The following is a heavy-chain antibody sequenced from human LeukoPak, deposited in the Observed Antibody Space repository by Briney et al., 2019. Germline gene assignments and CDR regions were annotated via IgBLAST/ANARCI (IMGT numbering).Heavy chain of an antibody. CDR2: IYYSGST. J-gene: IGHJ4*02. V-gene: IGHV4-59*01. CDR3: ARDSRDGYNYAD. Sequence: SETLSLTCTVSGGSISSYYWSWIRQPPGKGLEWIGYIYYSGSTNYNPSLKSRVTISVDTSKNQLSLKLSSVTAADTAVYYCARDSRDGYNYADWGQGTLVTVSS. CDR1: GGSISSYY. D-gene: IGHD5-24*01.